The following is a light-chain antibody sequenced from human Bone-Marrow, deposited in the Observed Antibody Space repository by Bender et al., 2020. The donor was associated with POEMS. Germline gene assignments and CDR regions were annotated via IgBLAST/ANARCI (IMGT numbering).Light chain of an antibody. V-gene: IGLV1-47*01. CDR3: QSYDSDLNGWV. J-gene: IGLJ3*02. Sequence: QSVLTQPPSVSGTPGERVTISCSGSSSDIGSNYVHWFQQFPGTAPKLLIYKNDQRPSGVPDRFSASKSGTSASLAITGLQSEDEAAYFCQSYDSDLNGWVFGGGTKLTVL. CDR1: SSDIGSNY. CDR2: KND.